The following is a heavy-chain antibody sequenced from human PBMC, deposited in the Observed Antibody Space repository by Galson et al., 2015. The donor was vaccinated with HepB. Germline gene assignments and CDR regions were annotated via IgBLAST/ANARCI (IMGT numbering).Heavy chain of an antibody. V-gene: IGHV1-3*01. D-gene: IGHD1-26*01. CDR3: DRGWVDY. Sequence: SVKVSCKASGYPFNKFAMHWVRQAPGQRLEWMGWINAGSGNTKYSQKIQGRVTITRDTSASTAYMELSSLRSEETAVYYGDRGWVDYWGQGTLVTVSS. CDR2: INAGSGNT. CDR1: GYPFNKFA. J-gene: IGHJ4*02.